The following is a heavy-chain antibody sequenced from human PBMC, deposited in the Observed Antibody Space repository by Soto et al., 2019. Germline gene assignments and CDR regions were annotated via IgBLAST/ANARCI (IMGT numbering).Heavy chain of an antibody. CDR1: GGSISSYY. CDR2: IYTSGST. D-gene: IGHD2-15*01. Sequence: SETLSLTCTVSGGSISSYYWSWIRQPAGKGLEWIGCIYTSGSTDYNPSLKSRVTMSVDTSKNQSSLQLSSVTAADTAVYYCARDKGRYCSGGSCYSYWFDPWGQGTLVTVSS. J-gene: IGHJ5*02. V-gene: IGHV4-4*07. CDR3: ARDKGRYCSGGSCYSYWFDP.